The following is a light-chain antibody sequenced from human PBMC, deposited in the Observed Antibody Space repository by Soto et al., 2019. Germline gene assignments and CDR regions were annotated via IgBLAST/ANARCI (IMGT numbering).Light chain of an antibody. V-gene: IGKV3-20*01. Sequence: EIVLTQSPGTLSLSPGERATLSCRASQSVTSSHLAWYQQKPGQAPRLLIYDASNRATGIPDRFSGSGSGTDFTLTISRLDPEDFAVYYCHHYGSSPRTFGQGTKVEIK. CDR3: HHYGSSPRT. J-gene: IGKJ1*01. CDR1: QSVTSSH. CDR2: DAS.